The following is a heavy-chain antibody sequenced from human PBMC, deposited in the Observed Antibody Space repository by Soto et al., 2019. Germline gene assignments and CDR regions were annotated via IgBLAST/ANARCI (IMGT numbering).Heavy chain of an antibody. J-gene: IGHJ4*02. CDR3: AKDPAVTIEGYFDY. CDR1: GFTFSSYA. D-gene: IGHD4-4*01. Sequence: GGSLRLSCAASGFTFSSYAMSWVRQAPGKGLEWVSAISGRGGSTYYADSVKGRFTISRDNSKNTLYLQMNSLRAEDTAVYYCAKDPAVTIEGYFDYWGQGTLVTVSS. V-gene: IGHV3-23*01. CDR2: ISGRGGST.